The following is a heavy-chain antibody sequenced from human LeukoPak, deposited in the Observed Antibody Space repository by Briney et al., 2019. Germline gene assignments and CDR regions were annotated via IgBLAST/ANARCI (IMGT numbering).Heavy chain of an antibody. J-gene: IGHJ4*02. Sequence: GGSLRLSWAASGFTFTKFWITWVRQAPGKGLEWVANLNPDGSVKYFVGSVKGRFTVSRDNAKNSQYLQMNSLRAEDTAVYYCARIGYSSSSLDYWGQGNLVTVSS. V-gene: IGHV3-7*01. D-gene: IGHD6-6*01. CDR2: LNPDGSVK. CDR1: GFTFTKFW. CDR3: ARIGYSSSSLDY.